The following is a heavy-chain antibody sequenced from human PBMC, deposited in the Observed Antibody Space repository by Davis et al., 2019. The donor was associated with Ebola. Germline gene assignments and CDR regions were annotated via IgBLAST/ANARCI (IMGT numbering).Heavy chain of an antibody. V-gene: IGHV3-48*03. CDR2: IHNGGSTI. D-gene: IGHD5-18*01. CDR1: GFTFSTYE. J-gene: IGHJ4*02. Sequence: PGGSLRLSCAASGFTFSTYEMNWVRLAPGKGLEWVSYIHNGGSTIYYADSVRGRFTISRDNAKNSLYLQMNSLRAEDTAVYYCARAQYSYGLGVSDWGQGTLVTVSS. CDR3: ARAQYSYGLGVSD.